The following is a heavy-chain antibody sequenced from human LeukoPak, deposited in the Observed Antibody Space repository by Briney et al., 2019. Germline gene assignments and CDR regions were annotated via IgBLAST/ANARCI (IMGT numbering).Heavy chain of an antibody. Sequence: PGGSLRLSCAASGFTFSSYSMNWVRQAPGKGLEWVSYISSSSSTIYYADSLKGRFTISRDNSKNTLYLQMNSLRAEDTAVYYCARDLHDSSSGWFDPWGQGTLVTVSS. J-gene: IGHJ5*02. CDR1: GFTFSSYS. CDR2: ISSSSSTI. D-gene: IGHD3-22*01. CDR3: ARDLHDSSSGWFDP. V-gene: IGHV3-48*01.